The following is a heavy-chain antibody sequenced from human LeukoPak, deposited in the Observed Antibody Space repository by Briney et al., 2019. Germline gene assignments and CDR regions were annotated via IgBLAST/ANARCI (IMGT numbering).Heavy chain of an antibody. CDR2: ISSSGSTI. CDR1: GFTVSTNY. D-gene: IGHD4-17*01. Sequence: GGSLRLSCAASGFTVSTNYVSWVRQAPGKGLEWVSYISSSGSTIYYADSVKGRFTISRDNAKNSLYLQMNSLRAEDTAVYYCARPMTTVTPDAFDIWGQGTMVTVSS. CDR3: ARPMTTVTPDAFDI. J-gene: IGHJ3*02. V-gene: IGHV3-11*04.